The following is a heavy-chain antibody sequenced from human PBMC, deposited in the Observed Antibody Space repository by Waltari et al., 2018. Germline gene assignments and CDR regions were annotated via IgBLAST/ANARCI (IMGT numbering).Heavy chain of an antibody. J-gene: IGHJ4*02. CDR2: IKAKSEGGTT. Sequence: HLVESGGCLVKPGGSLRLSCGASGLTFSITWMPWVRQAPGKGLEWVGRIKAKSEGGTTDYAALVKGRFTISRDDSKNTLYLEMNSLKTDDTAVYYCSTDPWMYQWYNSDYWGQGTLVTVSS. CDR1: GLTFSITW. D-gene: IGHD2-8*01. CDR3: STDPWMYQWYNSDY. V-gene: IGHV3-15*01.